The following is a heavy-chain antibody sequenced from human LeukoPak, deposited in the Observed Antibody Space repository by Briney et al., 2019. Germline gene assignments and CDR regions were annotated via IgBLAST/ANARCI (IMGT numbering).Heavy chain of an antibody. CDR2: ISYDGSNK. D-gene: IGHD6-13*01. CDR3: ASAAGPFDH. CDR1: GFTFSSYG. Sequence: GGSLRLSCAASGFTFSSYGMHWVRQAPGEGLEWVAVISYDGSNKYYADSVKGRFTISRDNSKNTLYLQMNTLRADDTAVYFCASAAGPFDHWGQGTLVTVSS. V-gene: IGHV3-30*03. J-gene: IGHJ4*02.